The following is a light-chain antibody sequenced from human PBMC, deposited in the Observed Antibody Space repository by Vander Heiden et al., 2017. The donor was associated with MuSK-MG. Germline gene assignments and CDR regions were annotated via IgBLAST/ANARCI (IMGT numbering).Light chain of an antibody. V-gene: IGLV1-47*01. CDR2: RNN. CDR1: SSNIGSNY. CDR3: AAWDDSRSGPV. Sequence: QSVLTQPPSASGTPGQRVTISCSGSSSNIGSNYVYWYQQLPGTAPKLLIYRNNQRPSGVSDRCSGSKSGTSASLAISGLRSEDEADYYCAAWDDSRSGPVFGGGTKLTVL. J-gene: IGLJ2*01.